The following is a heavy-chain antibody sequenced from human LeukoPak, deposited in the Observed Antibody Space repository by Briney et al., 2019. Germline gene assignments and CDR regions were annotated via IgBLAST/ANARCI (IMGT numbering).Heavy chain of an antibody. V-gene: IGHV3-23*01. CDR3: AKGDWCDY. CDR1: GFTFSSYA. J-gene: IGHJ4*02. CDR2: ISASGDSP. D-gene: IGHD2-15*01. Sequence: AGGSLRLSCAASGFTFSSYAMSWVRQAPGKGLEWVSTISASGDSPYYADSVKGRFTISRDNSKNTLYLQMSSLRAEDTAVYYCAKGDWCDYWGQGTLVTVSS.